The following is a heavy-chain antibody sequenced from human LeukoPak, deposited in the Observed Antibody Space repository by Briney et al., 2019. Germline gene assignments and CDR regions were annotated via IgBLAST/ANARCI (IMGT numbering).Heavy chain of an antibody. J-gene: IGHJ4*02. CDR2: INHSGST. V-gene: IGHV4-34*01. Sequence: SETLSLTCAVYGGSFSGYYWSWIRQPPGKGLEWIGEINHSGSTNYNPSLKSRVTISVDTSKNQFSLKLSCVTAADTAVYYCARGRPPPRVYSSSWYENYWGQGTLVTVSS. CDR3: ARGRPPPRVYSSSWYENY. D-gene: IGHD6-13*01. CDR1: GGSFSGYY.